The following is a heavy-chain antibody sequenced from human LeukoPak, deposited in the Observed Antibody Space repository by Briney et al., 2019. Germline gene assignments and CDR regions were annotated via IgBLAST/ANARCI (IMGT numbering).Heavy chain of an antibody. CDR3: ARAVDTAMVLDY. D-gene: IGHD5-18*01. V-gene: IGHV4-61*02. Sequence: SQTLSLTCTVSGGSISSGSYYWGGIRQPAGKGLEWIERIYSSGSTNYNPNLKSRFAISVDRAENQFSLKLSSVTAADTAVYYCARAVDTAMVLDYWGQGTLVTVSS. CDR2: IYSSGST. CDR1: GGSISSGSYY. J-gene: IGHJ4*02.